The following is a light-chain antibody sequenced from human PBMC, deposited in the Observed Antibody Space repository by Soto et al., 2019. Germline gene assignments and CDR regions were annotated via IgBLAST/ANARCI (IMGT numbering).Light chain of an antibody. J-gene: IGLJ2*01. Sequence: QSALTQPPSVSGAPGQTVTISCSCSSSNIGAGYAVQGYQQYPGTAPKLLIDGNTNRPSGVPERFSCSKSGTSASLAIGGLQVEDEADYYCQSYGGGAEVFGGGTKLTVL. CDR1: SSNIGAGYA. V-gene: IGLV1-40*01. CDR2: GNT. CDR3: QSYGGGAEV.